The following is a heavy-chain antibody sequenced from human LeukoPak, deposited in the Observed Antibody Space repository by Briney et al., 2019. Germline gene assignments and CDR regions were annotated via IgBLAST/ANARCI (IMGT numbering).Heavy chain of an antibody. Sequence: GGSLRLSCAASEFTFSSYWMSWVRQAPGKGLEWVADIKQDGSEIYYVDSVKGRFTISRDNAKNSLYLQMNTLRAEDTAVYYCARDLKCSSTSCYGLRYFDWLTTNWFDPWGQGTLVTVSS. D-gene: IGHD3-9*01. V-gene: IGHV3-7*01. CDR3: ARDLKCSSTSCYGLRYFDWLTTNWFDP. CDR2: IKQDGSEI. CDR1: EFTFSSYW. J-gene: IGHJ5*02.